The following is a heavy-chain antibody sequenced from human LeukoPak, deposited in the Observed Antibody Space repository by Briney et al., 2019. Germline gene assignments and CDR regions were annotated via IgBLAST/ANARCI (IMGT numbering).Heavy chain of an antibody. J-gene: IGHJ3*02. CDR2: ISYDGSNK. D-gene: IGHD3-22*01. CDR3: AKTWDYYDTFLSFDI. V-gene: IGHV3-30*18. CDR1: GFTFSSYA. Sequence: GGSLRLSCAASGFTFSSYAMHWVRQVPGTGLEWVAVISYDGSNKYYADSVKGRFTISRDNSKNTLYLQMNSLRTEDTAVYYCAKTWDYYDTFLSFDIWGQGTMVTVSS.